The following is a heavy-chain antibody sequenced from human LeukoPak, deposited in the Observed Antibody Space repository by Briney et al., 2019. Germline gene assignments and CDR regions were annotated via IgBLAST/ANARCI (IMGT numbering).Heavy chain of an antibody. CDR1: GFTFSSYG. J-gene: IGHJ3*02. Sequence: GGSLRLSCAASGFTFSSYGMHWVRQAPGKGLEWVAFIQYDGSNKYYADSVKGRFTISRDNSKNTLYLQMNSLRAEDTAVYYCAKDSGVGMATTFSILDIWGQGPMVTVSS. CDR3: AKDSGVGMATTFSILDI. CDR2: IQYDGSNK. V-gene: IGHV3-30*02. D-gene: IGHD5-24*01.